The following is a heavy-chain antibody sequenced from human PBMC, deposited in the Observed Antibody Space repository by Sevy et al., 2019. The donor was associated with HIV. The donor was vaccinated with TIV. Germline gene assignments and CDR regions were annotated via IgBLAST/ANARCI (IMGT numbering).Heavy chain of an antibody. J-gene: IGHJ4*02. V-gene: IGHV3-7*01. Sequence: GGSLRLSCAASGFTFSKYWMGWVRQAPGKGLEWVANIKKEAGQKYYVDSVKGRFTISRDNAKNSLYLQMNSLRAEDTAVYFCARDDGNYYFHYWGQGTLVTISS. D-gene: IGHD1-7*01. CDR2: IKKEAGQK. CDR1: GFTFSKYW. CDR3: ARDDGNYYFHY.